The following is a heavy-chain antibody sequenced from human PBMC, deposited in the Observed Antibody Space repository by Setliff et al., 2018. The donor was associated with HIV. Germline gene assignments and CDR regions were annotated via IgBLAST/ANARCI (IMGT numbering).Heavy chain of an antibody. CDR2: IFHSGTT. Sequence: SETLSLTCTVSGYSISSGYYWGFIRQPPGKGLEWIGSIFHSGTTYYNPSLRSRITISVDTSKNQFFLNMTSVTAADTAVYYCVRAPPGIQLLASTNGPYYFDYWGHGTLVTVSS. J-gene: IGHJ4*01. V-gene: IGHV4-38-2*02. CDR3: VRAPPGIQLLASTNGPYYFDY. CDR1: GYSISSGYY. D-gene: IGHD1-1*01.